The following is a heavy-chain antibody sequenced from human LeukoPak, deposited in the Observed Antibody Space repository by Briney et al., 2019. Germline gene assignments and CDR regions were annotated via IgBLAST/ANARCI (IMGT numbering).Heavy chain of an antibody. CDR2: INPNSGGT. J-gene: IGHJ4*02. D-gene: IGHD2-21*01. CDR3: ARAGYCGSNCYYYFDY. Sequence: VASVKVSCKASGYSFTDYFIHWVRQAPGQGLEWMGWINPNSGGTNYAQNFQGRVTMTRDTSISTAYMELSSLTSDDTAVYSCARAGYCGSNCYYYFDYWGQGTLVTVSS. CDR1: GYSFTDYF. V-gene: IGHV1-2*02.